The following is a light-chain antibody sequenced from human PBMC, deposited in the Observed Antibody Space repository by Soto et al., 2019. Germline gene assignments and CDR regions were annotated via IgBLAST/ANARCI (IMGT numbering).Light chain of an antibody. CDR3: QSYDSNLSAWV. Sequence: QSVLTQPPSVSRAPGQRVTISCTGSSSNIGAGYGVHWYQQVPGTAPKFLINGNNNRPSGVPDRFSTSQSGASASLAITGLQAEDESDYYCQSYDSNLSAWVFGGGTKLTVL. V-gene: IGLV1-40*01. CDR2: GNN. CDR1: SSNIGAGYG. J-gene: IGLJ3*02.